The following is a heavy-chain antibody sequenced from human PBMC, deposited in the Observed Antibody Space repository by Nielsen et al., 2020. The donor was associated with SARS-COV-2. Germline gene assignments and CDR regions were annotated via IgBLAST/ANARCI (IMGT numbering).Heavy chain of an antibody. CDR2: INPNSGGT. CDR3: ARGQYSYGYTGVDY. V-gene: IGHV1-2*06. CDR1: GYTFTGYY. Sequence: ASVKVSCKASGYTFTGYYMHWVRQAPGQGLEWMGRINPNSGGTNYAQKFQGRVTMTRDTSISTAYMELSRLRSDDTAEYYCARGQYSYGYTGVDYWGQGTLVTVSS. J-gene: IGHJ4*02. D-gene: IGHD5-18*01.